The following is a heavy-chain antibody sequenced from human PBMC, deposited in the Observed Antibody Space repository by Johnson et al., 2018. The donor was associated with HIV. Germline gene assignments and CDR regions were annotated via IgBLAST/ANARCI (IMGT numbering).Heavy chain of an antibody. CDR3: ARNYGSGTYFCNEAFDM. V-gene: IGHV3-20*03. J-gene: IGHJ3*02. Sequence: PEWVSGINWNGESTGYAESVKGRFTIFRDNAKNSTYLEMNSLRVEDTALYYCARNYGSGTYFCNEAFDMWGQGTRVIVSS. D-gene: IGHD3-10*01. CDR2: INWNGEST.